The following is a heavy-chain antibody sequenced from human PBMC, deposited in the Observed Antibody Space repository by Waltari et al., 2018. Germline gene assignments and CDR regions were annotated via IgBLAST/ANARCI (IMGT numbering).Heavy chain of an antibody. V-gene: IGHV7-4-1*02. J-gene: IGHJ4*02. CDR1: GGTFSSYA. D-gene: IGHD6-6*01. CDR2: INTNTGNP. CDR3: AGSGIAARNFDY. Sequence: QVQLVQSGAEVKKPGSSVKVSCKASGGTFSSYAISWVRQAPGQGLEWMGGINTNTGNPTYAQGFTGRFVFSLDTSVSTAYLQISSLKAEDTAVYYCAGSGIAARNFDYWGQGTLVTVSS.